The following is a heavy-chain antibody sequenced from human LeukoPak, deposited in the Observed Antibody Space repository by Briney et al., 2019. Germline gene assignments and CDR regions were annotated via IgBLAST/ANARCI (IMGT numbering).Heavy chain of an antibody. J-gene: IGHJ4*02. D-gene: IGHD3-22*01. CDR3: ARDRGDYDSSGYYGYFDY. V-gene: IGHV4-59*11. Sequence: SETLSLTCTVSGGSIRSHYWSWLRQPPGKGLEGSGYIYYSGSTNYNPSLKSRVTISVDTSKNQFSLKLSSVTAADTAVYYCARDRGDYDSSGYYGYFDYWGQGALVTVSS. CDR1: GGSIRSHY. CDR2: IYYSGST.